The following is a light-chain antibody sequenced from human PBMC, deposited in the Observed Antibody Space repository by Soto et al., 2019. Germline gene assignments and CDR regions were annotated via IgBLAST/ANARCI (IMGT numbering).Light chain of an antibody. J-gene: IGKJ1*01. CDR2: NAF. CDR3: QQYANWRT. V-gene: IGKV3-20*01. Sequence: EIVLTQSPGTLSLSPGERATLSCRASQSVSSSYLAWYQQKPGQAPRLLIYNAFNRATGIPDRFSGSGSGTDFTLTISRLEPEDFAVYYCQQYANWRTFGQGTTVEIK. CDR1: QSVSSSY.